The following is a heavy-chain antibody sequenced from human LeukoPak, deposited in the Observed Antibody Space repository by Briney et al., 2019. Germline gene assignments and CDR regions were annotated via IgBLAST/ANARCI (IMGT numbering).Heavy chain of an antibody. V-gene: IGHV3-9*01. CDR2: ISWNSGSI. CDR3: AKDISLRRSLDI. CDR1: GFTFDDYA. J-gene: IGHJ3*02. Sequence: PGGSLRLSCAASGFTFDDYAMHWVRQAPGKGLEWVSGISWNSGSIGYADSVKGRFTISRDNAKNSLYLQMNGLRAEDTALYYCAKDISLRRSLDIWGQGTMVTVSS. D-gene: IGHD3-16*01.